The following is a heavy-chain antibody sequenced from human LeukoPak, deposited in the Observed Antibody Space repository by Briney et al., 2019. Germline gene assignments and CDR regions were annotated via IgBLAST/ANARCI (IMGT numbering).Heavy chain of an antibody. CDR3: AKTKGLYYDILTGFDY. D-gene: IGHD3-9*01. CDR2: ISYDGSNK. V-gene: IGHV3-30*18. CDR1: GFTFSSYG. J-gene: IGHJ4*02. Sequence: GGSLRLSCAASGFTFSSYGMHWVRQAPGKGLEWVVVISYDGSNKYYADSVKGRFTISRDNSKNTLYLQMNSLRAEDTAVYYCAKTKGLYYDILTGFDYWGQGTLVTVSS.